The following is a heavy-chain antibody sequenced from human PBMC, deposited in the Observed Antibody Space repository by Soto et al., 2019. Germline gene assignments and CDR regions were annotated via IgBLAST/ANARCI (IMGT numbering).Heavy chain of an antibody. CDR2: ISSSSSST. V-gene: IGHV3-11*06. D-gene: IGHD1-1*01. J-gene: IGHJ6*02. Sequence: PVGSLRLSCAASGFTFSDYYMSWIRQAPGTGLEWVSYISSSSSSTIYADSVKGRFTISRDNANKSLYLQMNSLGAEDTAVYYCTTLHYYGMDVWGQGTTVTVSS. CDR1: GFTFSDYY. CDR3: TTLHYYGMDV.